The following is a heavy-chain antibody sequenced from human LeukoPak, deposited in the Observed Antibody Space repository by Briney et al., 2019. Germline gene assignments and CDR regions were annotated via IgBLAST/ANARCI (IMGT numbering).Heavy chain of an antibody. V-gene: IGHV4-4*07. CDR2: MYTSGST. CDR1: GGSINNYY. J-gene: IGHJ3*02. Sequence: SETPSLTCIVSGGSINNYYWSWIRQPAGKGLEWIGRMYTSGSTNYNPSFKSRVTMSVDTSKNQFSLKLSSVTAADTAVYYCARGLNNRKSGRRFDVFEIWGQGTMVTVSS. D-gene: IGHD3-3*01. CDR3: ARGLNNRKSGRRFDVFEI.